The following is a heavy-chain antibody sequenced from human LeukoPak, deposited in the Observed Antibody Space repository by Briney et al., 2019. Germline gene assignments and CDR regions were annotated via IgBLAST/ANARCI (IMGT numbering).Heavy chain of an antibody. D-gene: IGHD3-22*01. J-gene: IGHJ4*02. V-gene: IGHV3-23*01. CDR1: GFTFTNYA. CDR3: AKAYGTNGYYQLPIDF. Sequence: GGSLRLSCAASGFTFTNYAMTWVRQAPGKGLECVSAITGDGTTTYYADSVKGRFTVSRDNSRNTLYLQLNNLRAEDTAVYYCAKAYGTNGYYQLPIDFWGQGTLVTASS. CDR2: ITGDGTTT.